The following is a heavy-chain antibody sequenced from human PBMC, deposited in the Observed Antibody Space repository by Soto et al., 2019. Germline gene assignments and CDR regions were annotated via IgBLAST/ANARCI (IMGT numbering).Heavy chain of an antibody. D-gene: IGHD2-21*02. Sequence: SETLSLTCTVSGGSISSSSYYWGWIRQPPGKGLEWIGSIYYSGSTYYNPSLKSRVTISVDTSKNQFSLKLSSLRSEDTAVYYCARSIVVVTALDYWGQGTLVNVS. J-gene: IGHJ4*02. CDR1: GGSISSSSYY. CDR2: IYYSGST. V-gene: IGHV4-39*01. CDR3: ARSIVVVTALDY.